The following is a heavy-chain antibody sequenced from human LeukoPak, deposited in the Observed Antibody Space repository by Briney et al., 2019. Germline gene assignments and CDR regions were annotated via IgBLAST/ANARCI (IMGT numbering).Heavy chain of an antibody. V-gene: IGHV1-18*01. Sequence: ASVKVSCKASGYTFTRYGISWVRQAPGQGLEWMGWISGYNGNTNYAQKLQGRVTMTTDTSTSTAYMELRSLRSDDTAVYYCAKNRESYWVPELDYWGQGTLVTVSS. CDR3: AKNRESYWVPELDY. D-gene: IGHD1-26*01. J-gene: IGHJ4*02. CDR2: ISGYNGNT. CDR1: GYTFTRYG.